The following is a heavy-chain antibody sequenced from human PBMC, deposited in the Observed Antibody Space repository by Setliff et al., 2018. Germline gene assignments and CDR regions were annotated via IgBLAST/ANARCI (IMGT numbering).Heavy chain of an antibody. J-gene: IGHJ1*01. V-gene: IGHV4-59*02. CDR1: GASVSSHY. CDR2: ISYSGIT. D-gene: IGHD1-1*01. Sequence: PSETLSLTCNASGASVSSHYWDWIRQPPGKGLEWIGFISYSGITTYNVSLKSRVSISVDTSKNQLSLTLSSVTAADTAVYYCVREGYSEYFQDWVPETLLVTVSS. CDR3: VREGYSEYFQD.